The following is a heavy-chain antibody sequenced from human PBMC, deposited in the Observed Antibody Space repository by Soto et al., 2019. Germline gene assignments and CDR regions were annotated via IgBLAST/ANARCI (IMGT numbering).Heavy chain of an antibody. J-gene: IGHJ4*02. CDR1: GGTFSSYA. CDR3: ARSGYSGYDSSYFDY. V-gene: IGHV1-69*01. Sequence: QVQLVQSGAEVKKPGASVKVSCKASGGTFSSYAISWVRQAPGQGLEWMGGIIPIFGTANYAQKFQGRVTITADESTSTAYMELSSLRSEDTAVYYCARSGYSGYDSSYFDYWGQGTLVTVSS. D-gene: IGHD5-12*01. CDR2: IIPIFGTA.